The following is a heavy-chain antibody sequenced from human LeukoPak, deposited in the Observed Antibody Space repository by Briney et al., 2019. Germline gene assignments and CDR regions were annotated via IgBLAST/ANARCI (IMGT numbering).Heavy chain of an antibody. D-gene: IGHD4-23*01. CDR1: VGSMNSYY. J-gene: IGHJ4*02. V-gene: IGHV4-59*01. Sequence: LETLSLTCTLSVGSMNSYYWSWIRQPPPKGVEGMGYIYYSGSTNYNPSLKSRVTISVDTSKNQFSLKLRSVTAADTALYYCARFDYGGEPSDYWGQGTLVTVSS. CDR3: ARFDYGGEPSDY. CDR2: IYYSGST.